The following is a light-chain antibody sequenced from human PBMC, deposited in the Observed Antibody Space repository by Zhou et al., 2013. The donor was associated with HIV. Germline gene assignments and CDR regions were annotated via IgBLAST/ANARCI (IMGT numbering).Light chain of an antibody. J-gene: IGKJ2*01. V-gene: IGKV1-5*03. Sequence: DIQMTQSPSTLSASVGDRVTITCRASQSITSWLAWYQQKPGKAPKLLIYKASSLESGVPSRFSGSGSGTEFTLTISSLQPDDFATYYCQQYNSYPYTFGQGTKLEIK. CDR1: QSITSW. CDR2: KAS. CDR3: QQYNSYPYT.